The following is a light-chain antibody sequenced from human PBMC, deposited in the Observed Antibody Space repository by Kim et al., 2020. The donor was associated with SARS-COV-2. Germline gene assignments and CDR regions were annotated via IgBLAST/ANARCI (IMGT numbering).Light chain of an antibody. Sequence: SSELTQDPAVSVALGQTVRITCQGDSLRSYYATWYQQQPGQAPILVIYGKNNRPSGIPDRFSGSSSGNTASLPITGTQAGDEADYYCNSRGSNDNVVFGG. J-gene: IGLJ2*01. V-gene: IGLV3-19*01. CDR2: GKN. CDR1: SLRSYY. CDR3: NSRGSNDNVV.